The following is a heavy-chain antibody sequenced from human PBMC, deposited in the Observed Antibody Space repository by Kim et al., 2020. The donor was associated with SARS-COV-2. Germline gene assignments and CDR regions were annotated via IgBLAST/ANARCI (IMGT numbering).Heavy chain of an antibody. J-gene: IGHJ5*02. V-gene: IGHV1-3*01. CDR3: ARAAGSSSWRGGWFDP. D-gene: IGHD6-13*01. Sequence: KFQGRVTITRDTSASTAYMELSSLRSEDTAVYYCARAAGSSSWRGGWFDPWGQGTLVTVSS.